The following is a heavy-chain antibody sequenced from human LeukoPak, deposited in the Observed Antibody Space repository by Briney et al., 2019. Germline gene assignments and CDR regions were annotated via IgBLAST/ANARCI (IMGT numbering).Heavy chain of an antibody. V-gene: IGHV4-34*01. D-gene: IGHD4-17*01. CDR3: ARESYGDYSGFDY. CDR1: GGSFSGYY. Sequence: SETLSPTCAAYGGSFSGYYWSWIRQPPGKGLEWIGEINHSGSTNYNPSLKSRVTISVDTSKNQFSLKLSSVTAADTAVYYCARESYGDYSGFDYWGQGTLVTVSS. CDR2: INHSGST. J-gene: IGHJ4*02.